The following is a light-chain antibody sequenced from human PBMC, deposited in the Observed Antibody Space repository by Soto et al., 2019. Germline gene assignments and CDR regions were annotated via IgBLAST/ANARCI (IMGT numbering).Light chain of an antibody. CDR1: QSISSY. CDR2: AAS. J-gene: IGKJ4*01. V-gene: IGKV1-39*01. CDR3: QQSYSTPPLT. Sequence: DIQMTQSPSSLSASVGDRVTITCRASQSISSYLNWYQQKPGKAPKVLIYAASSLQSGVPSRFSGSGSRTDFTLTISSLQPEDFATYYCQQSYSTPPLTFGGGTKVDIK.